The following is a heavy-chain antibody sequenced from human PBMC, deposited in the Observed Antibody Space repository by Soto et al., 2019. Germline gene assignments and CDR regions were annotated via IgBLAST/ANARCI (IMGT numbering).Heavy chain of an antibody. CDR1: GYTFTSYG. V-gene: IGHV1-18*01. CDR3: ARTRVVVIRSAFDI. D-gene: IGHD3-22*01. CDR2: ISAYNGNT. J-gene: IGHJ3*02. Sequence: ASVKVSCKASGYTFTSYGISWVRRAPGQGLEWMGWISAYNGNTNYAQKLQGRVTMTTDTSTSTAYMELRSLRSDDTAVYYCARTRVVVIRSAFDIWGQGTMVTVSS.